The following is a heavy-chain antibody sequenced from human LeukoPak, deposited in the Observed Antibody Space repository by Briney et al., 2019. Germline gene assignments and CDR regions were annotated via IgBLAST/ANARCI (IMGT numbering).Heavy chain of an antibody. J-gene: IGHJ6*02. CDR3: SRGPIQLWIHNGMDV. Sequence: GGSLRLSCRAYGFTFGDHAMSWVRQAPGKGLEWVGFIRSKAYGGTTEYTASVKGRFTISRDDSISVAYLHMNSLITDDTASYYCSRGPIQLWIHNGMDVWGQGTSVTVSS. D-gene: IGHD5-18*01. V-gene: IGHV3-49*04. CDR2: IRSKAYGGTT. CDR1: GFTFGDHA.